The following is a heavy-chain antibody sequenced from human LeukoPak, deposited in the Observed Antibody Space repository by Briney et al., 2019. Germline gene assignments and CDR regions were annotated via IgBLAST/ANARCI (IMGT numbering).Heavy chain of an antibody. J-gene: IGHJ4*02. CDR1: GGSIRSGTYY. Sequence: SETLSLTCTVSGGSIRSGTYYWSWIRQPAGKGLEWIGRIYTSGSTNYNPSLKSRVTISVDTSKNQFSLKLSSVTAADTAVYYCARGVGDYDYWGQGTLVTVSS. V-gene: IGHV4-61*02. CDR3: ARGVGDYDY. CDR2: IYTSGST. D-gene: IGHD4-17*01.